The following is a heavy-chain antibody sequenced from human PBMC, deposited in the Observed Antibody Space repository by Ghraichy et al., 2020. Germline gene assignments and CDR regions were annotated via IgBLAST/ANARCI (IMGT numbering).Heavy chain of an antibody. CDR3: VQSYHTNYYYYYYMDV. CDR2: IIPIIGTA. Sequence: SVKVSCKASGGTFSSYAISWVRQAPGQGLEWMGGIIPIIGTANYAQKFQGRVTITADKSTSTAYMELSSLRSEDTAVYYCVQSYHTNYYYYYYMDVWGKGTTVTVSS. J-gene: IGHJ6*03. D-gene: IGHD3-16*02. CDR1: GGTFSSYA. V-gene: IGHV1-69*06.